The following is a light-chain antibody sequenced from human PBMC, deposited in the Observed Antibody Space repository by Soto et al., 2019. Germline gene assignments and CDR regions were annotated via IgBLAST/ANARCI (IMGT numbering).Light chain of an antibody. J-gene: IGKJ4*01. CDR2: GAS. CDR3: QQYGSSRVT. Sequence: EIVWTQSPGTLSLSPGERATLSCRASQSVSSSYLAWYQQKPGQAPRLLIYGASSRATGIPDRFSGSGSGTDFTLTISRLEPEDFAVYYCQQYGSSRVTFGGGTKVDIK. V-gene: IGKV3-20*01. CDR1: QSVSSSY.